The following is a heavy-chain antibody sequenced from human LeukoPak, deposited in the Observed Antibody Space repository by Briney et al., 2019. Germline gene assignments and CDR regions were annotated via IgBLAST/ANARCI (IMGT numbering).Heavy chain of an antibody. CDR1: GYTFTSYD. J-gene: IGHJ5*02. CDR3: ARRRRDGYKIGVWFDP. CDR2: TNPNSGNT. Sequence: GASVKVSCKASGYTFTSYDINWVRQATGQGLEWMGWTNPNSGNTGYAQKLQGRVTMTRNTSISTAYMELSSLRSEDTAVYYCARRRRDGYKIGVWFDPWGQGTLVTVSS. D-gene: IGHD5-24*01. V-gene: IGHV1-8*01.